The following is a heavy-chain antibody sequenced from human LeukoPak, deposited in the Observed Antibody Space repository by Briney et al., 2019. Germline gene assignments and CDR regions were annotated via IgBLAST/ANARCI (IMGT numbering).Heavy chain of an antibody. CDR3: ATVGDNGGYYPFDY. CDR2: IYYSGNT. CDR1: GGPISRNNFF. J-gene: IGHJ4*02. Sequence: NASETLSLTCAVSGGPISRNNFFWGWIRQPPGKGLEWIGSIYYSGNTYYNPSLKSRLTIAVDTSRNQFSLKMSSVTAAGTAVYYCATVGDNGGYYPFDYWGQGTLVTVSS. V-gene: IGHV4-39*01. D-gene: IGHD4-17*01.